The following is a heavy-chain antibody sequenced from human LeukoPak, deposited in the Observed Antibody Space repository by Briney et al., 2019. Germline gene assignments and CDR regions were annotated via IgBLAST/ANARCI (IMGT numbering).Heavy chain of an antibody. Sequence: GGSPRLSCAASGFTCSSYSMNWVRQAPGKGLDGVSSISSSSSYIYYADSVKGRFTISRDNAKNSLYLQMNSLRAEDTAVYYCARVKRVATIPTYDYWGQGTLVTVSS. CDR3: ARVKRVATIPTYDY. D-gene: IGHD5-12*01. CDR2: ISSSSSYI. CDR1: GFTCSSYS. J-gene: IGHJ4*02. V-gene: IGHV3-21*01.